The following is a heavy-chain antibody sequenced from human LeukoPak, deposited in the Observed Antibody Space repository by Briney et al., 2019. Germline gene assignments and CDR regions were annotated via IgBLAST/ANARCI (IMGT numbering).Heavy chain of an antibody. D-gene: IGHD2-21*02. V-gene: IGHV4-34*01. J-gene: IGHJ5*02. Sequence: SETLSLTCVVYGGSFSGYYWSWIRQPPGKGLEWIGEINHSGSTNYNPSLKSRVTISVDTSKNQFSLKLSSVTAADTAVYYCAGGTANWFDPWGQGTLVTVSS. CDR3: AGGTANWFDP. CDR1: GGSFSGYY. CDR2: INHSGST.